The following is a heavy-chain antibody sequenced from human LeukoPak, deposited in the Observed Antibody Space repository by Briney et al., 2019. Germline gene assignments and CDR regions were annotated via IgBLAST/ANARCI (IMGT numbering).Heavy chain of an antibody. CDR3: ARGTDDSSGYFDY. CDR1: GGTFSSYA. Sequence: SVKVSCKASGGTFSSYAISWVRQAPGQGLEWMGGIIPIFGTANYAQKFQGRVTITADKSTSTAYMELSSLRSEDTAVYYCARGTDDSSGYFDYLGQGTLVTVSS. CDR2: IIPIFGTA. J-gene: IGHJ4*02. V-gene: IGHV1-69*06. D-gene: IGHD3-22*01.